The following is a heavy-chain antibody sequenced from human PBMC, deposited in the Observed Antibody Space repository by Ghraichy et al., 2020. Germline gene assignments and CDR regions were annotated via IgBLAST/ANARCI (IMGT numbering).Heavy chain of an antibody. D-gene: IGHD4-17*01. CDR2: ISWDGGNT. J-gene: IGHJ4*01. CDR1: GFIFDDYT. CDR3: AKEALRNYGDGKMENYYFDY. Sequence: GGSLRLSCAASGFIFDDYTMHWVRQAPGKGLEWVSVISWDGGNTYYADSVKGRFTIARDNSKNSLHLQMNSLRTEDTALYYCAKEALRNYGDGKMENYYFDYWGHGTLVTVSS. V-gene: IGHV3-43*01.